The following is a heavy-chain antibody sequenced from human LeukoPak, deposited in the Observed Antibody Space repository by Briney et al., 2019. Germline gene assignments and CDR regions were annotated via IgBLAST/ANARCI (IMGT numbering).Heavy chain of an antibody. D-gene: IGHD2-21*01. V-gene: IGHV3-74*01. CDR3: AKDLHEIAADY. J-gene: IGHJ4*02. CDR2: IKGDGITT. CDR1: GLTFSSSW. Sequence: GGSLRLSCEPAGLTFSSSWMHWVRQAPGKGLVWVARIKGDGITTNYADPAKGRFTVSRDNAKNTVYLQMNSLRAEDTAVYYCAKDLHEIAADYWGQGTLVTVAS.